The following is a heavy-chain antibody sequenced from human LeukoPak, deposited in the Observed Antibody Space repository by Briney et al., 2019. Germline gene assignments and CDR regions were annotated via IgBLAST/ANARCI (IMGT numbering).Heavy chain of an antibody. CDR2: INHSGST. D-gene: IGHD3-22*01. V-gene: IGHV4-34*01. Sequence: SETLSLTCAVYGGSFSGYYWSWIRQPPGKGLEWIGEINHSGSTNYNPSLKSRVTISVDTSKNQFSLKLSSVTAADTAVYYCARHDSSGYLPYYFDYWGQGTLVTVSS. J-gene: IGHJ4*02. CDR3: ARHDSSGYLPYYFDY. CDR1: GGSFSGYY.